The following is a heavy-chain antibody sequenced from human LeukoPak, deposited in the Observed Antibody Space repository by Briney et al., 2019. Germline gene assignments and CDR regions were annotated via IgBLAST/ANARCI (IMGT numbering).Heavy chain of an antibody. D-gene: IGHD3-22*01. V-gene: IGHV4-39*07. CDR2: IYHSGST. CDR3: ARGYYDSSGYYPY. J-gene: IGHJ4*02. CDR1: GGSISSSSYY. Sequence: SGTLSLTCTVSGGSISSSSYYWGWIRQPPGKGLEWIGSIYHSGSTYYNPSLKSRVTISVDTSKNQFSLKLSPVTVADTAVYYCARGYYDSSGYYPYWGQGTLVTVSS.